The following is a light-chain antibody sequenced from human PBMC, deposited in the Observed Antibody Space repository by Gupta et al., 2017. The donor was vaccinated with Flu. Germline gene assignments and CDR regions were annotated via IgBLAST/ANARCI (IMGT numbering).Light chain of an antibody. CDR2: GAS. CDR1: QSVSSN. V-gene: IGKV3-15*01. CDR3: QQYNNWQT. Sequence: EIVMTQSPATLSVSPGERATLSCRASQSVSSNLAWYQQKPGQAPRLLIYGASTRATGIPGRFSGSGSGTEFTLTISSLQSEDFAVYYCQQYNNWQTFGQGTKVEIK. J-gene: IGKJ1*01.